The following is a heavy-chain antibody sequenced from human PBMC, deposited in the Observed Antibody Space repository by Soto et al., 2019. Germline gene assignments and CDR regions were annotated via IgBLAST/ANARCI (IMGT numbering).Heavy chain of an antibody. CDR3: AKMLYPGLPLNYYDSSGSFDY. CDR2: IIPIFGTA. D-gene: IGHD3-22*01. J-gene: IGHJ4*01. CDR1: GGTFSSYA. V-gene: IGHV1-69*01. Sequence: QVQLVQSGAEVKKPGSSVKVSCKASGGTFSSYAISWVRQAPGQGLEWTGGIIPIFGTANYAQKYQGRVTSTEDESTSTAYMELSSLRSEDTAVYYCAKMLYPGLPLNYYDSSGSFDYWGHGTLVTVSS.